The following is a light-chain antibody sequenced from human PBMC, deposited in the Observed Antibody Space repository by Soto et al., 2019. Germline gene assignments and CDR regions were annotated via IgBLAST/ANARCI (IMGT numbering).Light chain of an antibody. Sequence: LMTQSPATLSVSPGERATLSCTASQSINSNLAWYQQRPGQAPRLLIYGASTRATGIPARFSGSGSGTEFTLTISRLKSEDSAVYYCQQYNNWRTFGHGTKVDIK. V-gene: IGKV3-15*01. CDR1: QSINSN. J-gene: IGKJ1*01. CDR3: QQYNNWRT. CDR2: GAS.